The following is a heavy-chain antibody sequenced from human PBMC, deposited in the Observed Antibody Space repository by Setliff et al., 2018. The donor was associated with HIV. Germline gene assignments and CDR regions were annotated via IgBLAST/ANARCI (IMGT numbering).Heavy chain of an antibody. D-gene: IGHD3-22*01. V-gene: IGHV5-51*01. J-gene: IGHJ4*02. CDR2: IYPGDSDT. CDR3: ARGPHYYDSSGYFNY. Sequence: GESLKISCKGSGYSFTSYWIGWVRQMPGKGLEWMGIIYPGDSDTRYSPSFQGQVTISADKSISTAYLQWSSLEASDTAMYYCARGPHYYDSSGYFNYWGQGTLVTVSS. CDR1: GYSFTSYW.